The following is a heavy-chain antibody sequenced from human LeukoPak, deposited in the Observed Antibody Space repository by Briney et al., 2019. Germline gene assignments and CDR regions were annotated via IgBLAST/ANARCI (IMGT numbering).Heavy chain of an antibody. CDR2: INTNTGNP. D-gene: IGHD6-13*01. Sequence: GASVKVSCKVSGYTLTELSMHWVRQAPGQGLEWMGWINTNTGNPTYAQGFTGRFVFSLDTSVSTAYLQISSLKAEDTAVYYCARVLGYSSSWYFGELDYWGQGTLVTVSS. J-gene: IGHJ4*02. CDR3: ARVLGYSSSWYFGELDY. V-gene: IGHV7-4-1*02. CDR1: GYTLTELS.